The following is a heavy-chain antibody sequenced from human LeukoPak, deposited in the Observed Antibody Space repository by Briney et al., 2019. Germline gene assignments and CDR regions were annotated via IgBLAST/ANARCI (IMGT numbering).Heavy chain of an antibody. Sequence: GGSLRLSCAASGFTFSSYSMNWVRQAPGKGLEWVSSISSSSSYIYYADSVKGRFTISRDNAKSSLYLQTNSLRAEDTAVYYCARGYCTNGVCYLPWFDPWGQGTLVTVSS. CDR1: GFTFSSYS. CDR2: ISSSSSYI. CDR3: ARGYCTNGVCYLPWFDP. V-gene: IGHV3-21*01. D-gene: IGHD2-8*01. J-gene: IGHJ5*02.